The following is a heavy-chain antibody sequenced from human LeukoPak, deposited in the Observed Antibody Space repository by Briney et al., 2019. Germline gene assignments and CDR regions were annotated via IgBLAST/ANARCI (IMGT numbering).Heavy chain of an antibody. J-gene: IGHJ3*02. Sequence: ASVKVSCKASGYTFTSYYMHWVRQAPGQGLEWMGIINPSGGSTSYAQKFQGRVTMTNDTSTSTVYMELSSLRSEDTAVYYCARDDAYYYGSGSPRRNAFDIWGQGTMVTVSS. CDR2: INPSGGST. CDR3: ARDDAYYYGSGSPRRNAFDI. CDR1: GYTFTSYY. D-gene: IGHD3-10*01. V-gene: IGHV1-46*01.